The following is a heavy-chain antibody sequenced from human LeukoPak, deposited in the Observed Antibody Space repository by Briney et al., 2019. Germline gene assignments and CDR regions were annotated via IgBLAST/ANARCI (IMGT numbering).Heavy chain of an antibody. CDR1: GYTFTSYD. CDR3: APWFGENWFDP. Sequence: ASVKVSCKASGYTFTSYDINWVRQAPGQGLEWMGGIIPIFGTANYAQKFQGRVTITADKSTSTAYMELSSLRSEDTAVYYCAPWFGENWFDPWGQGTLVTVSS. CDR2: IIPIFGTA. V-gene: IGHV1-69*06. J-gene: IGHJ5*02. D-gene: IGHD3-10*01.